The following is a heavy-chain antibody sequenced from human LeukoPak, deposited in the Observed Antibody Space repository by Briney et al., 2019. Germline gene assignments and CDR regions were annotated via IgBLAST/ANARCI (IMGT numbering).Heavy chain of an antibody. CDR2: ICTSGST. CDR1: GGSINSYC. D-gene: IGHD1-26*01. V-gene: IGHV4-4*07. Sequence: SETLSLTCTVSGGSINSYCWSWIRQPAGKGLEWVGRICTSGSTGYNPSLKSRVTMSLDTSKNQFSLKLTSVTAADTAVYYCARRRVGTTPLDGWGQGTLVTVSS. CDR3: ARRRVGTTPLDG. J-gene: IGHJ4*02.